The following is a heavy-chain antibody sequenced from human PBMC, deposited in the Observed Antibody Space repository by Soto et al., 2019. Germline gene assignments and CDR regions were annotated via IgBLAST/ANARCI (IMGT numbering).Heavy chain of an antibody. V-gene: IGHV3-30*18. D-gene: IGHD3-10*01. CDR1: GFTFSSYG. CDR3: EKDHPCWFGES. J-gene: IGHJ5*02. CDR2: ISYDGSNK. Sequence: QVQLVESGGGVVQPGRSLRLSCAASGFTFSSYGMHWVRQAPGKGLEWVAVISYDGSNKYYADSVKGRFTISRDNSKNTVYLKMNTLRADDTAVYYCEKDHPCWFGESWGQGTLVTVSS.